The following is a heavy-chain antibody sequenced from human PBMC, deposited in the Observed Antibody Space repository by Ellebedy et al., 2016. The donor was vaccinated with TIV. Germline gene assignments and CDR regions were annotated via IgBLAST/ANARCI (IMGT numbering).Heavy chain of an antibody. CDR2: IYNTGST. D-gene: IGHD3-10*01. Sequence: PSETLSLTCTVSGGSIRSYFWSWIRQPPGKGLEWIGYIYNTGSTNYNSSLKSRVTISVDTSKNQFSLNLNSVTAADTAIYYCAMLQWSGAHYYFDYWGQGTLVTVSS. CDR1: GGSIRSYF. CDR3: AMLQWSGAHYYFDY. J-gene: IGHJ4*02. V-gene: IGHV4-59*01.